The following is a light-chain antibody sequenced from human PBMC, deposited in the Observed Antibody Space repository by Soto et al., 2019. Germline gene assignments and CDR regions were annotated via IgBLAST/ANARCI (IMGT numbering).Light chain of an antibody. CDR1: QSITIY. J-gene: IGKJ4*01. CDR2: AAS. V-gene: IGKV1-39*01. Sequence: DIQMTQSPSSLSASVGDRVIITCRASQSITIYLNWYQQKPGKAPKLLIYAASNLQSGVPSRFTGSGSGTGFTLTISSLQPEDFATYYCQQTYDSPFTFGGGTKVEI. CDR3: QQTYDSPFT.